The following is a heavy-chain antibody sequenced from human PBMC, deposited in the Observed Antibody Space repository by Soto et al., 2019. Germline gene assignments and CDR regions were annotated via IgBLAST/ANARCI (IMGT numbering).Heavy chain of an antibody. V-gene: IGHV3-21*01. J-gene: IGHJ4*02. CDR2: ISSSSSYI. CDR1: GFTFSSYS. D-gene: IGHD6-13*01. CDR3: ARDLPTLHSSSSWYFDY. Sequence: GGSLRLSCAASGFTFSSYSMNWVRQAPGKGLEWVSSISSSSSYIYYADSVKGRFTISRDNAKNSLYLQMNSLRAEDTAVYYCARDLPTLHSSSSWYFDYWGQGTLVTVSS.